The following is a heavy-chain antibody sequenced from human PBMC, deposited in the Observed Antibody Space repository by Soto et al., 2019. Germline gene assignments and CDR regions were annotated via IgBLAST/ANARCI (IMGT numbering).Heavy chain of an antibody. CDR3: TRDGAFGENRGWWFDL. D-gene: IGHD3-10*01. J-gene: IGHJ2*01. V-gene: IGHV3-33*01. Sequence: QVQVVESGGGVVQPGRSVRLSCAASGFALSDYGMHWVRQAPGKGLEWVAINWYDGKNKFYADSVKGRFTISRDNPKNMLYLQMESLRAEDTGVYYCTRDGAFGENRGWWFDLWGRGTLVTVSS. CDR1: GFALSDYG. CDR2: NWYDGKNK.